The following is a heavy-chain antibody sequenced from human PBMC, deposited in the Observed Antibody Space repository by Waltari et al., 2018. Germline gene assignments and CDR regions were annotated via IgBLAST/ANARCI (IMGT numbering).Heavy chain of an antibody. D-gene: IGHD3-10*01. V-gene: IGHV3-23*04. J-gene: IGHJ4*02. CDR1: GVRISDYG. CDR3: TRSISQGVTASDY. CDR2: IRASGGNV. Sequence: EVQLVESGGGLIQPGGSLRLSWAAPGVRISDYGVSWGRRAPGKGLEWVSRIRASGGNVAYTDSVMGRFTISRDTSQNTVYLQMIGLRVEDTAVYYCTRSISQGVTASDYWGQGTLVTVSS.